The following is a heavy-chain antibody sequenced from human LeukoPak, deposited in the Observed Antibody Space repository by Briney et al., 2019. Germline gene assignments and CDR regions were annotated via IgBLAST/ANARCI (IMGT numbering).Heavy chain of an antibody. V-gene: IGHV1-46*01. Sequence: GASVKVSCKASGYTFTSYYMHWVRQAPGQGREWMGIINPSGGSTSYAQKFQGRVTMTRDMSTSTVYMELSSLRSEDTAVYYCARDRTGRDGYNFWFDPWGQGTLVTVSS. J-gene: IGHJ5*02. CDR1: GYTFTSYY. CDR3: ARDRTGRDGYNFWFDP. CDR2: INPSGGST. D-gene: IGHD5-24*01.